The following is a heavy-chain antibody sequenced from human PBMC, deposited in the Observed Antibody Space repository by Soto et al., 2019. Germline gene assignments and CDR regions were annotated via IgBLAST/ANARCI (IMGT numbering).Heavy chain of an antibody. Sequence: SETLSLTCTVSGGSISKFYWSWIRQPPGKGLEWIGYVYYTGSTSYNPSLKRRVTFSADSSRGQFSLRLNSVTAADTAVYYCARARPLGYCSGGSCYSYYYYYMDVWGKGTTVTVSS. V-gene: IGHV4-59*12. D-gene: IGHD2-15*01. CDR2: VYYTGST. CDR3: ARARPLGYCSGGSCYSYYYYYMDV. CDR1: GGSISKFY. J-gene: IGHJ6*03.